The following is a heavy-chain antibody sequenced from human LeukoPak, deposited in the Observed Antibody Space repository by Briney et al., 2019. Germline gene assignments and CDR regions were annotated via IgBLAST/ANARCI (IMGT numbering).Heavy chain of an antibody. CDR2: ISGSGGST. D-gene: IGHD6-19*01. CDR3: AGRSGWYDY. CDR1: GFTFSSYG. V-gene: IGHV3-23*01. Sequence: GGSLRLSCAASGFTFSSYGMHWVRQAPGKGLGWVSAISGSGGSTYYADSVKGRFTISRDNSKNTLYLQMNSLRAEDTAVYYCAGRSGWYDYWGQGTLVTVSS. J-gene: IGHJ4*02.